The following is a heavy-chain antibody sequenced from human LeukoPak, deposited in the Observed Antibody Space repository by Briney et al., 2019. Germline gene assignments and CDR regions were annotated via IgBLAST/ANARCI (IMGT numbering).Heavy chain of an antibody. D-gene: IGHD2-15*01. CDR1: DGSISSYY. Sequence: PSETLSLTCTVSDGSISSYYWSWIRQPAGKGLEWIGRIYTSGSTNYNPSLKSRVTISVDTSKNQFSLKLSSVTAADTAVYYCARRGRRHPFGYWGQGTLVTVSS. CDR2: IYTSGST. V-gene: IGHV4-4*07. CDR3: ARRGRRHPFGY. J-gene: IGHJ4*02.